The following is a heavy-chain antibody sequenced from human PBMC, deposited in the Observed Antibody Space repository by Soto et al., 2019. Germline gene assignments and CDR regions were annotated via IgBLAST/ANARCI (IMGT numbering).Heavy chain of an antibody. V-gene: IGHV3-7*01. Sequence: EVQLAESGGGVVQAGGSLRLSCVPSGFTFSNYWMTWVRQAPGKGLEWVAAIKEDGSDKYYVDSVKGRVTVSRDNTKNSLYLQMNSLTAEDTAVYYCARDLGYCSGGTCYSVFDYWGRGTLVTVSS. CDR3: ARDLGYCSGGTCYSVFDY. CDR1: GFTFSNYW. D-gene: IGHD2-15*01. J-gene: IGHJ4*02. CDR2: IKEDGSDK.